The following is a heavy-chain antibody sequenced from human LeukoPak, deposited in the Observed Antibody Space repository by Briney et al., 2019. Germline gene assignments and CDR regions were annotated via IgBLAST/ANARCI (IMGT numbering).Heavy chain of an antibody. CDR3: ARHAVRDGYNRHNDY. CDR2: IYPGDSDT. Sequence: GESLKISCKASGYSFTSHWIAWVRQMPGKGLEWMGIIYPGDSDTRYSPSFQGQVTISADKSISTAYLQWNSLKASDTAMYYCARHAVRDGYNRHNDYWGQGTLVTVSS. J-gene: IGHJ4*02. V-gene: IGHV5-51*01. CDR1: GYSFTSHW. D-gene: IGHD5-24*01.